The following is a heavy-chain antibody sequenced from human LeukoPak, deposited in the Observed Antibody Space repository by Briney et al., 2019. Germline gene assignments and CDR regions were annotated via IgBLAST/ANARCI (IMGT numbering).Heavy chain of an antibody. CDR2: IYYSGST. V-gene: IGHV4-59*01. D-gene: IGHD6-19*01. Sequence: SETLSLTCTVSGGSISSYYWSWIRQPPGKGLEWIGYIYYSGSTNYNPSLKSRVTISVDTSKNQFPLKLSSVTAADTAVYYCARERRIAVAGTSSFFWYFDLWGRGTLVTVSS. CDR1: GGSISSYY. J-gene: IGHJ2*01. CDR3: ARERRIAVAGTSSFFWYFDL.